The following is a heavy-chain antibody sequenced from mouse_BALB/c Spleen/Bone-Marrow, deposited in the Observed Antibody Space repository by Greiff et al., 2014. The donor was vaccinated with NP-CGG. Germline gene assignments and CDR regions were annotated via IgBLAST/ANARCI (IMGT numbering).Heavy chain of an antibody. V-gene: IGHV1-66*01. CDR1: GYSFTSYY. Sequence: VQLQQSGPELVKPGASVKISCKASGYSFTSYYIHWVKQRPGQGLEWIGWLFPGSGNTKYNEKFKGKATLTADTSSSTAYMQLSSLTSEDSAVYFCARGRFTTVVATGAMDYWGQGTSVTVSS. CDR3: ARGRFTTVVATGAMDY. J-gene: IGHJ4*01. D-gene: IGHD1-1*01. CDR2: LFPGSGNT.